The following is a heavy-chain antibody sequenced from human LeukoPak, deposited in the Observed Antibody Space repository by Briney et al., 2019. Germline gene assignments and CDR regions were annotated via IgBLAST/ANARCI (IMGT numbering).Heavy chain of an antibody. D-gene: IGHD1-26*01. J-gene: IGHJ4*02. Sequence: GGSLRLSCAASGLTFDDYGMSWVRQAPGKGLEWVSGINWNGGSTGYADSAKGRFTISRDNAKNSLYLQMNSLRAEDTALYYCASSIVGANLGFDYWGQGTLVTVSS. CDR2: INWNGGST. CDR3: ASSIVGANLGFDY. CDR1: GLTFDDYG. V-gene: IGHV3-20*04.